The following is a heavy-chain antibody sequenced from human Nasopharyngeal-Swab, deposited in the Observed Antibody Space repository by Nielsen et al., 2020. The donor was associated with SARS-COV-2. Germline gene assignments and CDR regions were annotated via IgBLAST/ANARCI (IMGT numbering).Heavy chain of an antibody. Sequence: ASVKVSCKASGGTFSSYAISWVRQAPGQGLEWMGWMNPNSGNTGYAQKFQGRVTMTRNTSISTAYMELSSLRSEDTAVYYCAREGSSVAGTDYYYYMDVWGKGTTVTVSS. CDR3: AREGSSVAGTDYYYYMDV. CDR1: GGTFSSYA. D-gene: IGHD6-19*01. CDR2: MNPNSGNT. J-gene: IGHJ6*03. V-gene: IGHV1-8*02.